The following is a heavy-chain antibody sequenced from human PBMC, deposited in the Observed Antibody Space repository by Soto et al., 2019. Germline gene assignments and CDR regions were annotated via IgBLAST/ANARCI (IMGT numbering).Heavy chain of an antibody. D-gene: IGHD3-10*01. Sequence: TLSLTCTVSGGSISSGGYYWSWIRQHPGKGLEWIGYIYYSGSTYYNPSLKSRVTISVDTSKNQFSLKLSSVTAADTAVYYCARDQNGALVYGMDVWGQGTTVTVSS. J-gene: IGHJ6*02. CDR1: GGSISSGGYY. CDR3: ARDQNGALVYGMDV. CDR2: IYYSGST. V-gene: IGHV4-31*03.